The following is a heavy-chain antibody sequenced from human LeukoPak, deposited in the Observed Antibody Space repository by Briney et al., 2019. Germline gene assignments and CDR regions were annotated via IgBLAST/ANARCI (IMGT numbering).Heavy chain of an antibody. Sequence: GGSLRLSCAASGFTFSSYGMHWVRQAPGKGLEWVAVISYDGSNKYYADSVKGRFTISRDNSKNTLYLQMNSLRAEDTAVYYCAKVAGQRYSQWLYRYFDYWGQGTLVTVSS. J-gene: IGHJ4*02. V-gene: IGHV3-30*18. CDR3: AKVAGQRYSQWLYRYFDY. CDR1: GFTFSSYG. CDR2: ISYDGSNK. D-gene: IGHD6-19*01.